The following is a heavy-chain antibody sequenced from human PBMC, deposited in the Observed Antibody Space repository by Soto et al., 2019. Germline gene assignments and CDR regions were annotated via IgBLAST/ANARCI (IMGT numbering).Heavy chain of an antibody. CDR3: ARVGGVYGSGSARYYYGMDV. CDR1: GFTFSSYA. CDR2: ISSSSSYT. D-gene: IGHD3-10*01. J-gene: IGHJ6*02. V-gene: IGHV3-11*05. Sequence: GGSLRLSCAASGFTFSSYAMSWVRQAPGKGLEWVSYISSSSSYTNYADSVKGRFTISRDNAKNSLYLQMNSLRAEDTAVYYCARVGGVYGSGSARYYYGMDVWGQGTTVTVSS.